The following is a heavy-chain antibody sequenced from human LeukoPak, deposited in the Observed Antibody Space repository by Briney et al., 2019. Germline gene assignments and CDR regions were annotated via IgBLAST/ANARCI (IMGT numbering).Heavy chain of an antibody. Sequence: PSETLSLTCAVYGGSFSGYYWSWIRQPPGKGLEWIGEINHSGSTNYNPSLKSRVTISVDTSKNQFSLKLSSVTAADTAVYYCARGIGGATTIYYYYYYYMDVWGKGTTVTVSS. V-gene: IGHV4-34*01. CDR2: INHSGST. J-gene: IGHJ6*03. CDR3: ARGIGGATTIYYYYYYYMDV. D-gene: IGHD1-26*01. CDR1: GGSFSGYY.